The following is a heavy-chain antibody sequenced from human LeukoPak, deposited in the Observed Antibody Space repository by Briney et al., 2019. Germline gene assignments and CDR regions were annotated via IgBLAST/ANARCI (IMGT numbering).Heavy chain of an antibody. Sequence: GGSLRLSCAASGFIFSTYAIHWVRQAPGKGLEWVAVISYDGSNKYYIDSVKGRFTISRDNSKNTLYLQMNSLRVEDTAVYYCARAAGWYLHSGSYYDYWGQGTLVTVSS. V-gene: IGHV3-30*03. D-gene: IGHD1-26*01. CDR2: ISYDGSNK. CDR3: ARAAGWYLHSGSYYDY. J-gene: IGHJ4*02. CDR1: GFIFSTYA.